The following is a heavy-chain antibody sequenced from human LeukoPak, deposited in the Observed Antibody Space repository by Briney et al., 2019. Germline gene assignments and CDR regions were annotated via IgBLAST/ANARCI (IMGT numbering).Heavy chain of an antibody. Sequence: GGSLILSCVASEISFSNYAMNWVRQAPGKGLEWVSTIRGSADGTYSAESVKGRFTISRDNSKNTLYLQMNSLRAEDTAVYYCARDKMEWLLPKYYFDYWGQGTLVTVSS. CDR2: IRGSADGT. CDR3: ARDKMEWLLPKYYFDY. J-gene: IGHJ4*02. CDR1: EISFSNYA. D-gene: IGHD3-3*01. V-gene: IGHV3-23*01.